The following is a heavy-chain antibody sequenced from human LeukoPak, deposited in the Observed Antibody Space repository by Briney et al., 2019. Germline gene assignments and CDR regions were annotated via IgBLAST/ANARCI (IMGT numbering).Heavy chain of an antibody. CDR2: ISSSSTYI. D-gene: IGHD6-19*01. V-gene: IGHV3-21*01. CDR3: ARDTGAVPGTAFHY. J-gene: IGHJ4*02. CDR1: VFTFSNYD. Sequence: GGSLRLSCAASVFTFSNYDMHWVRQAPGKGLEWVSSISSSSTYIYYADSLRGRFTISRDNAKNSLYLQMNSLRAEDTALYYCARDTGAVPGTAFHYWGQGTLVTVSS.